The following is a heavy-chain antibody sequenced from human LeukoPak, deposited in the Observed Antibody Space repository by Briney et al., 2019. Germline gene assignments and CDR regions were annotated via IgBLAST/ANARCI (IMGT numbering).Heavy chain of an antibody. CDR2: IFYSGSS. Sequence: PSETLSLTCTVSGGSISSSSYYWGWIRQPPGKGLEWIGSIFYSGSSYYKPSLKSRVTISVDTSKNQFSLKLSSVTAADTAVYYCAGHRHGYLDVWGQGTMVTVSS. CDR1: GGSISSSSYY. V-gene: IGHV4-39*01. J-gene: IGHJ6*02. CDR3: AGHRHGYLDV. D-gene: IGHD3-22*01.